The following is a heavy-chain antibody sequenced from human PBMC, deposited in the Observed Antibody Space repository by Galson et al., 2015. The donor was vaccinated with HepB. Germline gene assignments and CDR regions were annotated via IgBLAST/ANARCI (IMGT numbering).Heavy chain of an antibody. V-gene: IGHV3-23*01. J-gene: IGHJ4*02. D-gene: IGHD5-18*01. Sequence: SLRLSCAASGFTFSNYAMSWVRQAPGEGLEWVSGISSSGVSTYYADSVKGRLTISRDNSKNTLYLQLSDLRADDAAVYYCAKDEGDTAMVFFDYWGQGTLVIVSS. CDR2: ISSSGVST. CDR3: AKDEGDTAMVFFDY. CDR1: GFTFSNYA.